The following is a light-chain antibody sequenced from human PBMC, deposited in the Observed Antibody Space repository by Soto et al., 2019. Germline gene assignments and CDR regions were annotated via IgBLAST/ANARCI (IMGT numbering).Light chain of an antibody. CDR3: QQYNNLPRT. Sequence: MTHSAATLSISPGEVATLSFRASQGIGDTLAWYQQKPGQTPRLLIYDTSIRATGVPARFSGSGSGTEFTLTISRLLSEDFAVYYCQQYNNLPRTFGQGSKVDIK. CDR2: DTS. CDR1: QGIGDT. V-gene: IGKV3-15*01. J-gene: IGKJ1*01.